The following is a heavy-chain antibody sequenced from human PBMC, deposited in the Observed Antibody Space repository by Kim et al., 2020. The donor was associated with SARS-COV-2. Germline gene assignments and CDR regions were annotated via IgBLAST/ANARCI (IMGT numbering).Heavy chain of an antibody. V-gene: IGHV4-4*02. CDR1: GGSISSSNW. D-gene: IGHD2-2*01. J-gene: IGHJ6*02. CDR2: IYHSGST. Sequence: SETLSLTCAVSGGSISSSNWWSWVRQPPGKGLEWIGEIYHSGSTNYNPSLKSRVTISVDKSKNQFSLKLSSVTAADTAVYYCARDCSSTSCYGGRLYYYYGMDVWGQGTTVTVSS. CDR3: ARDCSSTSCYGGRLYYYYGMDV.